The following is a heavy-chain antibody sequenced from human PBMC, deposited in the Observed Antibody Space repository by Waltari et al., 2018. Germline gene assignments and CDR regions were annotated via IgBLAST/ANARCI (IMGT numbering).Heavy chain of an antibody. J-gene: IGHJ4*02. D-gene: IGHD3-16*01. CDR1: GYTLTELS. V-gene: IGHV1-24*01. CDR2: FDPEDGET. Sequence: QVQLVQSGAEVKKPGASVKVSCKVSGYTLTELSMHWLRQAPGKGREWMGGFDPEDGETIYAQKFQGRVTMTEDTSTDTAYMELSSLGSEDTAVYYCATDEGGGPNPYYFDYWGQGTLVTVSS. CDR3: ATDEGGGPNPYYFDY.